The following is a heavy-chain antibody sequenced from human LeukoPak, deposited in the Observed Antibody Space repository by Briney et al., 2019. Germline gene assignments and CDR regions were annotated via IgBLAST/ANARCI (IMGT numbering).Heavy chain of an antibody. CDR3: ARQAVAELDAFDI. Sequence: VASVKVSRKSSGGTFSCYAISWVRQAPGQGLAWMGGIIPIFGTANYAQKFQGRVTITTDESTSTAYMELSSLRSEDTAVYYCARQAVAELDAFDIWGQGTMVTVSS. J-gene: IGHJ3*02. CDR1: GGTFSCYA. D-gene: IGHD6-19*01. V-gene: IGHV1-69*05. CDR2: IIPIFGTA.